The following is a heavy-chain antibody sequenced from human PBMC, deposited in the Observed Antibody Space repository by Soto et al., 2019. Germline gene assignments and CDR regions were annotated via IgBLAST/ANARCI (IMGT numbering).Heavy chain of an antibody. V-gene: IGHV4-30-4*01. CDR1: GGSISSGDYY. Sequence: QVELQESGPGLVKPSQTLPLTCTVSGGSISSGDYYWIWIRQPAGKGLEWIGYIYYSGSTYYNPSLKSRVTISVNTSKNQFSLKLSSVTAADTAVYYCARQDSSVYYFDSWGQGTLVTVSS. CDR3: ARQDSSVYYFDS. CDR2: IYYSGST. J-gene: IGHJ4*02. D-gene: IGHD6-19*01.